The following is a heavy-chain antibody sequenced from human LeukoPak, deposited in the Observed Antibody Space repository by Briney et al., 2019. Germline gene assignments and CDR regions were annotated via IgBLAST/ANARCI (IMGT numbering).Heavy chain of an antibody. Sequence: PSETLSLTYTVSGDSISTYYWTWIRQSPGKGLEWIGYIYYSGSTNYNPSLKSRVTISVDTSKNHFSLKLTSVTAADTAVYYCARGVGSGYTDEWGQGTLVTVSS. CDR2: IYYSGST. J-gene: IGHJ4*02. D-gene: IGHD3-22*01. CDR1: GDSISTYY. V-gene: IGHV4-59*01. CDR3: ARGVGSGYTDE.